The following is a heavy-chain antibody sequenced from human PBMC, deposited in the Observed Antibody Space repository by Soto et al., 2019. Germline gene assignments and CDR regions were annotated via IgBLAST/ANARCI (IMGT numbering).Heavy chain of an antibody. J-gene: IGHJ3*02. V-gene: IGHV3-7*04. CDR2: IKPDGSRQ. CDR3: ASDLAFDAFDI. CDR1: QFSFSDSW. Sequence: EVQLVQSGGGLVQPGGSLRLSCVASQFSFSDSWMSWVRHAPGKGLEWVANIKPDGSRQYYVDSVKGRFTISRDNSKNSLSLQMDSLRAEDTAVYYCASDLAFDAFDIWGQGTMVTVSS.